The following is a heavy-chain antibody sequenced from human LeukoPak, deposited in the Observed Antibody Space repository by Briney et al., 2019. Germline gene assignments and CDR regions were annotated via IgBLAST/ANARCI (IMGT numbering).Heavy chain of an antibody. CDR3: ATGSDSEFYYYYMDV. CDR1: GFTSRNYA. D-gene: IGHD5-18*01. V-gene: IGHV3-23*01. J-gene: IGHJ6*03. CDR2: ISGSAGNT. Sequence: PGGSLRLSCVVSGFTSRNYAITWVRQAPGKGLEWVSTISGSAGNTYFADSVEGRFTISRDNSINTVYLQMNSLRVEDTALYYCATGSDSEFYYYYMDVWGKGATVTVSS.